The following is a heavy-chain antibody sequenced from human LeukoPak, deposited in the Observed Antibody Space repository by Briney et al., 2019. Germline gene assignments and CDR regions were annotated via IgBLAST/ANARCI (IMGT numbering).Heavy chain of an antibody. V-gene: IGHV3-30-3*01. J-gene: IGHJ4*02. CDR1: GFTFSSYA. Sequence: HPGGSLRLSCAASGFTFSSYAMSWVRQAPGKGLEWVAVISYDGSNKYYADSVKGRFTISRDNSKNTLYLQMNSLRAEDTAVYYCARDRYYYDSSGPLFFDYWGQGTLVTVSS. CDR2: ISYDGSNK. CDR3: ARDRYYYDSSGPLFFDY. D-gene: IGHD3-22*01.